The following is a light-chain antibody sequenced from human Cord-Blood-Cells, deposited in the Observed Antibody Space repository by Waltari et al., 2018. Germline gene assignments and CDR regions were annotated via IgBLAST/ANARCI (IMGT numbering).Light chain of an antibody. V-gene: IGLV4-69*01. J-gene: IGLJ3*02. CDR3: QTWGTGIHWV. CDR2: LNSDGSH. CDR1: SGHSSYA. Sequence: QLVLTQSPSASASLGASVKLTCTLSSGHSSYAIAWHQQQPEKGPRYLMKLNSDGSHSKGDGIPARFSGSSSGAERYLTISSLQSEDEADYCCQTWGTGIHWVFGGGTKLTVL.